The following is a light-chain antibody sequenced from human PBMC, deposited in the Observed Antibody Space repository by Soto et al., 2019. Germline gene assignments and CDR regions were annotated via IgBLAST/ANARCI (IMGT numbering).Light chain of an antibody. Sequence: QSALTQPRSVSGSPGQSVTISCTGTSSDVGGYNYVSWYQQHPGKAPKLMIYDVSQRPSGVPDRFSGCKSGNTASLTISGLQSEDEADYYCCSYAGSYTYVFGTGTKVTVL. V-gene: IGLV2-11*01. CDR2: DVS. CDR1: SSDVGGYNY. J-gene: IGLJ1*01. CDR3: CSYAGSYTYV.